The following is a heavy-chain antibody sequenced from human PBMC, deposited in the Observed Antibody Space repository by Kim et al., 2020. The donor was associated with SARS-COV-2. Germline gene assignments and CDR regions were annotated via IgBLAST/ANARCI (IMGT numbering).Heavy chain of an antibody. CDR2: ISGSGGST. CDR3: AKVTPYYDSSGYYRLSRYYFDY. D-gene: IGHD3-22*01. J-gene: IGHJ4*02. CDR1: GFTFSSYA. Sequence: GGSLRLSCAASGFTFSSYAMSWVRQAPGKGLEWVSAISGSGGSTYYADSVKGRFTISRDNSKNTLYLQMNSLRAEDTAVYYCAKVTPYYDSSGYYRLSRYYFDYWGQGTLVTVSS. V-gene: IGHV3-23*01.